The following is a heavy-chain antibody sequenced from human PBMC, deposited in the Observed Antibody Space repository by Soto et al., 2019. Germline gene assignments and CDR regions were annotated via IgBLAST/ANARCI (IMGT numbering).Heavy chain of an antibody. CDR3: AHRVYARISSWDVGFFDY. Sequence: QINLKESGPTLVKPTQTLTLTCTFSGFSLSTSGVGVGWIRQPPGKALEWLAVIYWDDDKRYSPSLRSRLTLTMDSPKKQVVLTMTNMDPMDTATYYCAHRVYARISSWDVGFFDYWGHGTLVTVSS. D-gene: IGHD3-16*01. CDR1: GFSLSTSGVG. V-gene: IGHV2-5*02. CDR2: IYWDDDK. J-gene: IGHJ4*03.